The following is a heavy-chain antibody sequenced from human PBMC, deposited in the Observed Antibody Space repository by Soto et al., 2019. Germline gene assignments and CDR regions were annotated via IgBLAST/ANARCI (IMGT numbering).Heavy chain of an antibody. Sequence: GGSLRLSCAASGFTFSSYAMIWVRQAPGKGLEGVSAISGSGGSTYYADSVKGRFTISRDNSKNTLYLQMNSLRAEDTAVYYCAKDRIAAAGLNWFDPWXQGTLVTVSS. CDR3: AKDRIAAAGLNWFDP. CDR2: ISGSGGST. V-gene: IGHV3-23*01. J-gene: IGHJ5*02. D-gene: IGHD6-13*01. CDR1: GFTFSSYA.